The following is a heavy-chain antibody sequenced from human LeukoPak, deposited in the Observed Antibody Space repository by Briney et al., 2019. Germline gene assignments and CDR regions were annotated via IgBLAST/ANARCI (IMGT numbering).Heavy chain of an antibody. CDR2: ISWNSGSI. J-gene: IGHJ4*02. CDR1: GFTFDDYA. V-gene: IGHV3-9*01. CDR3: AKDMRGRRPSYYFDY. D-gene: IGHD3-10*01. Sequence: GGSLRLSCAASGFTFDDYAMHWVRQAPGKGLEWVSGISWNSGSIGYADSVKGRFTISRDNAKNSLYLQMNNLRAEDTALYYCAKDMRGRRPSYYFDYWGQGTLVTVSS.